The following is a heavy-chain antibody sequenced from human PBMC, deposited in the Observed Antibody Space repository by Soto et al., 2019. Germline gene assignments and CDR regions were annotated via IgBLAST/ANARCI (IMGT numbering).Heavy chain of an antibody. Sequence: VKVSCKASGGTFSSYAISWVRQAPGQGLEWMGGIIPIFGTANYAQKFQGRVTITADKSTSTAYMELSSLRSEDTAVYYCGRVDYYYDSSGSSAVFDIWGKGKMVTVSS. D-gene: IGHD3-22*01. V-gene: IGHV1-69*13. CDR2: IIPIFGTA. CDR1: GGTFSSYA. J-gene: IGHJ3*02. CDR3: GRVDYYYDSSGSSAVFDI.